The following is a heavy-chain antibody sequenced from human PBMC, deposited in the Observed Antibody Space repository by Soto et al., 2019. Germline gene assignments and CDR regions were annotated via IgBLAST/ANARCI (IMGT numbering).Heavy chain of an antibody. V-gene: IGHV1-46*01. D-gene: IGHD5-18*01. Sequence: ASLQVAFKAAWYTFTIYDRNWLLQSPGEGLEWMGISNPSGGSTSYAQKFQGRVTMTRDTSTSKVYMELSSLRSEETAVYYWARDSVCGYKSPDYWGQGTLVNV. CDR2: SNPSGGST. CDR3: ARDSVCGYKSPDY. J-gene: IGHJ4*02. CDR1: WYTFTIYD.